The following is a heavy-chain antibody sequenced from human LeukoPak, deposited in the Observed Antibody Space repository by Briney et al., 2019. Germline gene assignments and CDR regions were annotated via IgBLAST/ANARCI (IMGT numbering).Heavy chain of an antibody. CDR1: GFTFSDYN. CDR3: ARSIGLTGGGVDV. CDR2: ITDSGNTI. J-gene: IGHJ6*02. D-gene: IGHD3-9*01. V-gene: IGHV3-11*01. Sequence: PGGSLRLSCAASGFTFSDYNMNWVRQAPGKGLEWVSYITDSGNTIHYADSVKGRFTISRDNAKNSLYLQMNSLRAEDTAVYYCARSIGLTGGGVDVWGQGATVTVSS.